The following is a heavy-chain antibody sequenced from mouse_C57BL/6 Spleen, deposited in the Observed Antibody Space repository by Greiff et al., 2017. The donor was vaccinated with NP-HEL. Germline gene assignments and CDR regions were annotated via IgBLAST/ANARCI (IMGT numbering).Heavy chain of an antibody. CDR2: INPNNGGT. V-gene: IGHV1-26*01. J-gene: IGHJ3*01. D-gene: IGHD3-2*02. CDR3: ARRGSSGYWFAY. Sequence: EVQLQQSGPELVKPGASVKISCKASGYTFTDYYMNWVKQSHGKSLEWIGDINPNNGGTSYNQKFKGKATLTVDKSSSTAYMELRSLTSEDSAVYYCARRGSSGYWFAYWGQGTLVTVSA. CDR1: GYTFTDYY.